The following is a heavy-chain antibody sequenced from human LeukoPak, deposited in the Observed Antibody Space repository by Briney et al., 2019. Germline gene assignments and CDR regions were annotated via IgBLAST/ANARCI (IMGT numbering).Heavy chain of an antibody. J-gene: IGHJ5*02. CDR1: GGSFSGYY. CDR3: ARGDTAGVNWFDP. Sequence: PSETLSLTCAVYGGSFSGYYWSWIRQPPGKGLEWIGEINHSGSTNYNPSLKSRVTISVDTSKNQISLKLSSVTAADTAVYYCARGDTAGVNWFDPWGQGTLVTVSS. D-gene: IGHD6-13*01. V-gene: IGHV4-34*01. CDR2: INHSGST.